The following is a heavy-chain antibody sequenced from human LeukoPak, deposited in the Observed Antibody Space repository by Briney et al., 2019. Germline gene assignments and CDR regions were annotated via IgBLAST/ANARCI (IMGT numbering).Heavy chain of an antibody. J-gene: IGHJ4*02. Sequence: GGSLRLSCAASGFPFINSVIHSVRQAPGKGLEWVAFIHFDGNNKYYTDSVKGRFSISRDNSKNTLYLQMNSLRAEDTAVPYSARDTSVHGQYLDYWGQGTLVTVSS. D-gene: IGHD3-16*01. V-gene: IGHV3-30*02. CDR3: ARDTSVHGQYLDY. CDR1: GFPFINSV. CDR2: IHFDGNNK.